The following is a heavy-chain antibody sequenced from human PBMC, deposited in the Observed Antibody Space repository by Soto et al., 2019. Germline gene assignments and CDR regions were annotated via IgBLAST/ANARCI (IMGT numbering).Heavy chain of an antibody. CDR1: GGTFSSYA. J-gene: IGHJ6*02. Sequence: ASVKVSCKASGGTFSSYAISWVRQAPGQGLEWMGGIIPIFGTANYAQKFQGRVTITADKSTSTAYMELSSLRSEDTAAYYCASGGDCSSTSCYTGGYYYYGMDVWGQGTTVTVSS. CDR2: IIPIFGTA. D-gene: IGHD2-2*02. CDR3: ASGGDCSSTSCYTGGYYYYGMDV. V-gene: IGHV1-69*06.